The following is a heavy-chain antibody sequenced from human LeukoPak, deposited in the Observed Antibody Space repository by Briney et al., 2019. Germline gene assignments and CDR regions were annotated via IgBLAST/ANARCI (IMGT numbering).Heavy chain of an antibody. CDR2: ISYIGST. V-gene: IGHV4-59*11. J-gene: IGHJ3*02. CDR1: DDSFSSHY. Sequence: SETLSLTCAVSDDSFSSHYWTWIRQPPGKGLEWIGYISYIGSTNYNPSLKGRFTISIDTSKNQFSLKLSSVTAADTAVYYCARDLVTVTKGFDIWGQGTMVSVSS. D-gene: IGHD4-17*01. CDR3: ARDLVTVTKGFDI.